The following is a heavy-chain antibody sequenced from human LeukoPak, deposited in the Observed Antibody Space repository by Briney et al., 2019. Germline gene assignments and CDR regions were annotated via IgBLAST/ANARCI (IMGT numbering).Heavy chain of an antibody. J-gene: IGHJ5*02. D-gene: IGHD4-17*01. V-gene: IGHV4-59*08. CDR2: IYYSGST. CDR3: ARHKLGYGSDWFDP. Sequence: SETLSLTCTVSGGSISSYYWSWIRQPPGKGLEWIGCIYYSGSTDYNPSLKSRVTISVDTSKNQFSLKLSSVTAADTAVYYCARHKLGYGSDWFDPWGQGTLVTVSS. CDR1: GGSISSYY.